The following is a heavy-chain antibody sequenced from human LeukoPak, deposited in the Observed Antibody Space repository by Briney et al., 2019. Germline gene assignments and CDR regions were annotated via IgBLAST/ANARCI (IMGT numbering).Heavy chain of an antibody. J-gene: IGHJ4*02. CDR1: GFTFSNAW. D-gene: IGHD6-19*01. Sequence: GGSLRLSCAASGFTFSNAWMSWVRQAPGKGLEWVGRIKSKTDGGTTDYAAPVKGRFTISRDDSKNTLYLQMSSLKTEDTAVYYCTTAYPTYSSGWYRGDYWGQGTLVTVSS. CDR2: IKSKTDGGTT. V-gene: IGHV3-15*01. CDR3: TTAYPTYSSGWYRGDY.